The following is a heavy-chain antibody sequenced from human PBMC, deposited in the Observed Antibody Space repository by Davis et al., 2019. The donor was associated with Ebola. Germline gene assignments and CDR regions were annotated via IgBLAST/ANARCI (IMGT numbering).Heavy chain of an antibody. CDR3: ARDRGGGYSFDY. D-gene: IGHD3-10*01. V-gene: IGHV1-3*01. Sequence: ASVKVSCKASGYTFTSYAMHWVRQAPGQRLEWMGWINAGNGNTKYSQKFQGRVTITRDTSASTAYMELSSLRSEDTSVYYCARDRGGGYSFDYWGQGTLVTVSS. CDR2: INAGNGNT. CDR1: GYTFTSYA. J-gene: IGHJ4*02.